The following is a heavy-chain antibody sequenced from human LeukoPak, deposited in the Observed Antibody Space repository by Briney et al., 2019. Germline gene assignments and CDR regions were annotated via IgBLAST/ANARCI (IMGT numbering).Heavy chain of an antibody. CDR3: ARDSQYCGGDCYSADAFDI. Sequence: SVKVSCKASGGTFSSYAISWVRQAPGQGLEWMGRIIPILGIANYAQKFQGRVTITADKSTSTAYMELSSLRAEDTAVYYCARDSQYCGGDCYSADAFDIWGQGTMVTVSS. CDR2: IIPILGIA. D-gene: IGHD2-21*02. V-gene: IGHV1-69*04. CDR1: GGTFSSYA. J-gene: IGHJ3*02.